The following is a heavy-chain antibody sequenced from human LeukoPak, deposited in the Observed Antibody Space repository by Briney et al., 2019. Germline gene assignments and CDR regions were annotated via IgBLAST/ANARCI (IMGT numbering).Heavy chain of an antibody. CDR2: INHSGST. J-gene: IGHJ4*02. V-gene: IGHV4-34*01. CDR1: GGSFSGYY. D-gene: IGHD3-22*01. Sequence: SETLSLTCAVYGGSFSGYYWSWIRQPPGKGLEWIGEINHSGSTNYNPSLKSRVIISVDTSKNQFSLKLSSVTAADTAVYYCARVSHYYDSSGYRLPDYWGQGTLVTVSS. CDR3: ARVSHYYDSSGYRLPDY.